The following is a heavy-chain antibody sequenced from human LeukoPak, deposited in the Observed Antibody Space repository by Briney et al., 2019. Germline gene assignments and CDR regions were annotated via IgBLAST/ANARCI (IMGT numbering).Heavy chain of an antibody. Sequence: SQTLSLTCTVSGGSISSGGYYWSWIRQPPGKGLEWIGYISHSGSTYYNPSLKSRVTISVDRSKNQFSLKVTSVTAADTAVYYCARISQEGALGYWGQGTLVTVSS. J-gene: IGHJ4*02. CDR2: ISHSGST. D-gene: IGHD1-26*01. CDR3: ARISQEGALGY. CDR1: GGSISSGGYY. V-gene: IGHV4-30-2*01.